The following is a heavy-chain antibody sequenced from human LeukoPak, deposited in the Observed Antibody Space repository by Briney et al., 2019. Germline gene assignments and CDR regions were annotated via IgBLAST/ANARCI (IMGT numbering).Heavy chain of an antibody. V-gene: IGHV4-34*01. J-gene: IGHJ3*01. D-gene: IGHD4-23*01. CDR3: ARVLLVTPVAAFDV. CDR1: GGAFSSYY. CDR2: IDHSGST. Sequence: SSETLSLTCAVYGGAFSSYYWSWIRQPPGKGLEWIGQIDHSGSTNFNPSLKSRVTMSVDTTKKRVSLNLNSVAAADTAVYYCARVLLVTPVAAFDVWGQGTMVAVSS.